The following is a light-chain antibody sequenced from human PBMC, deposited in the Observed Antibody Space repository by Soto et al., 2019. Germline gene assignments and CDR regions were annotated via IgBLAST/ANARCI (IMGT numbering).Light chain of an antibody. CDR1: QDIHTL. CDR2: GAS. J-gene: IGKJ3*01. V-gene: IGKV1-12*01. CDR3: QQANSFPFI. Sequence: DFQMTQSPSSVSASVGDRVTITCRASQDIHTLLAWYQQKPGKAPKLLISGASSLQSGVPSRFSGSGSGTYFTLTIISLQPEDFATYYCQQANSFPFIFGPGTKVEIK.